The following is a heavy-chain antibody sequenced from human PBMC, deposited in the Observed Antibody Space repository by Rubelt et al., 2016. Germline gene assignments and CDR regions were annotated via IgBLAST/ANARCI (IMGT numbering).Heavy chain of an antibody. CDR3: VRDEYGVGGDP. CDR2: ITASGGAR. D-gene: IGHD2/OR15-2a*01. CDR1: GFSFNIYE. V-gene: IGHV3-48*03. J-gene: IGHJ5*02. Sequence: EVQLVESGGGLVQPGGSLRLSCAASGFSFNIYEMNWVRQAPGKGLEWVSYITASGGARYYADAVKGRFTVSRGNAKNLRYLQMNNVTDDDTALYYCVRDEYGVGGDPWGQGTLVTVSS.